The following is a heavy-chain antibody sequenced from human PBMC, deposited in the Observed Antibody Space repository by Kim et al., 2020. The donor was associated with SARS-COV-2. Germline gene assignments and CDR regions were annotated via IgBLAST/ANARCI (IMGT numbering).Heavy chain of an antibody. V-gene: IGHV4-34*01. CDR3: ARWRTKLELRGAGVSGYFDY. J-gene: IGHJ4*02. D-gene: IGHD1-7*01. CDR2: INHSGST. Sequence: SETLSLTCAVYGGSFSGYYWSWIRQPPGKGLEWIGEINHSGSTNYNPSLKSRVTISVDTSKNQFSLKLSSVTAADTAAYYCARWRTKLELRGAGVSGYFDYWGQGTLVTVSS. CDR1: GGSFSGYY.